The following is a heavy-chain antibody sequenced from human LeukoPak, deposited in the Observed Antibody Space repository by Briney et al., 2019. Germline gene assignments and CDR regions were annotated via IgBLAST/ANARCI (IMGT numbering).Heavy chain of an antibody. V-gene: IGHV3-33*08. D-gene: IGHD2-2*01. Sequence: GRSLRHSCPAPGFTFSSSGMHWVRQAPGKGLEWVAVIWYDGSNKYYADSVKGRFTISRDNSKNTLYLQMNSLRAEDTAVYYCARDDIVVVPAALRAYYYYGMHVWGQGTTVTVSS. CDR2: IWYDGSNK. J-gene: IGHJ6*02. CDR3: ARDDIVVVPAALRAYYYYGMHV. CDR1: GFTFSSSG.